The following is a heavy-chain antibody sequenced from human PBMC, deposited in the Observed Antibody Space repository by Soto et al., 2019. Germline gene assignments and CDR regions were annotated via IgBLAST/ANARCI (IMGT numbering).Heavy chain of an antibody. D-gene: IGHD3-16*01. V-gene: IGHV3-23*01. Sequence: PGGSLRLSCVASGFTFSSFAMTWVRQAPGKGLEWVSALTPGGETTYYIDSVKGRFTISRDNAKNTLYLQMNSLTAADTAVYYCARDSITRVSSDVPGMDVWGQGTTVTVSS. CDR1: GFTFSSFA. CDR3: ARDSITRVSSDVPGMDV. CDR2: LTPGGETT. J-gene: IGHJ6*02.